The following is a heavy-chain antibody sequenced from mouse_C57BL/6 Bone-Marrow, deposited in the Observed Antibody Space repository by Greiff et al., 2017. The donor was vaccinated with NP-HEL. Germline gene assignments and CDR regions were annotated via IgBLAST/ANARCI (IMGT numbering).Heavy chain of an antibody. J-gene: IGHJ3*01. CDR2: IDPEDGDT. D-gene: IGHD1-1*01. CDR3: TTTHYYGSSYWFAY. Sequence: EVQLQQSGAELVRPGASVKLSCTASGFNIKDYYMHWVKQRPEQGLEWIGRIDPEDGDTEYAPKFQGKATMTADTSSNTAYLQLSSLTSEDTAVYYCTTTHYYGSSYWFAYWGQGTLVTVSA. V-gene: IGHV14-1*01. CDR1: GFNIKDYY.